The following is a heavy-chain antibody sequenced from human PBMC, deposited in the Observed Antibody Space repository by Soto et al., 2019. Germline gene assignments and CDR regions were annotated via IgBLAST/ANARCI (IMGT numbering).Heavy chain of an antibody. CDR2: IYHSGST. D-gene: IGHD6-13*01. V-gene: IGHV4-4*02. Sequence: PSETLSLTCAVSGGSVSSSNWWRWVRQPPGKGLEWIGEIYHSGSTNYNPSLKSRVTISVDKSKNQFSLKLSSVTAADTAVYYCARVSCTGCSSSWYYYYYGMDVWGQGTTVTVSS. CDR3: ARVSCTGCSSSWYYYYYGMDV. CDR1: GGSVSSSNW. J-gene: IGHJ6*02.